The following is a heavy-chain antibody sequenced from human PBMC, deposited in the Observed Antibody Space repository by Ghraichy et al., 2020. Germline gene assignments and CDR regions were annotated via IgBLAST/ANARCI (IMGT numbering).Heavy chain of an antibody. Sequence: SETLSLTCAVSGYSISSGYYWGWIRQPPGKGLEWIGSIYHSGSTYYNPSLKSRVTISVDTSKNQFSLKLSSVTAADTAVYYCASILREAAAGTSVDYWGQGTLVTVSS. CDR2: IYHSGST. J-gene: IGHJ4*02. D-gene: IGHD6-13*01. V-gene: IGHV4-38-2*01. CDR1: GYSISSGYY. CDR3: ASILREAAAGTSVDY.